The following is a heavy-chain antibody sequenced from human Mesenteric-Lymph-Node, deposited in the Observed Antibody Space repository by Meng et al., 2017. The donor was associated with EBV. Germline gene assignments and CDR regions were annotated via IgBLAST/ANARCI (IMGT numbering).Heavy chain of an antibody. CDR3: GRGRTYWYFDL. CDR2: IYYSGSA. CDR1: GGSVSSGSYY. V-gene: IGHV4-61*01. Sequence: QAQLQESGPGLVKPSETLSLTCTVSGGSVSSGSYYWSWIRQPPGKGLEWIGYIYYSGSANYNPSLKSRVTISVDTSKNQFSLKLSSVTAADTAVYYCGRGRTYWYFDLWGRGTLVTVSS. J-gene: IGHJ2*01.